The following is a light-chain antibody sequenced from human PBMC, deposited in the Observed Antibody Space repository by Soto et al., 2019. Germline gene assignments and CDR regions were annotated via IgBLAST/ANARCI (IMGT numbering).Light chain of an antibody. CDR3: QQYGSSPIT. J-gene: IGKJ5*01. CDR1: QDISTL. V-gene: IGKV1D-12*01. CDR2: GAS. Sequence: DIQMTQSPSSVSASIGDTVTITCRASQDISTLLAWYQQKPGKAPKLLIYGASTLESGVPSRFSGRGSGTDFTLTISSLQPEDFAVYFCQQYGSSPITFGQGTRLDIK.